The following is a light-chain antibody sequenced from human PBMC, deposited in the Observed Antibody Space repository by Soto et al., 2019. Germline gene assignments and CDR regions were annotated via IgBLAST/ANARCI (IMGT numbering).Light chain of an antibody. Sequence: DIQMIQSPSTLSASVGDRVTITCRASQYISSWLAWYQQKPGKAPKLLIYKASSLESGVPSRFSGSGSGTEFTLTISSLQPDDFATYYCQQYNSQRTFGQGTKVEIK. V-gene: IGKV1-5*03. CDR3: QQYNSQRT. CDR1: QYISSW. J-gene: IGKJ1*01. CDR2: KAS.